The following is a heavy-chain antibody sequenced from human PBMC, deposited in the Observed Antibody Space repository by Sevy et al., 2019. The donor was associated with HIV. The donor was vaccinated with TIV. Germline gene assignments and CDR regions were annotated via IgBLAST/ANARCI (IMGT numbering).Heavy chain of an antibody. D-gene: IGHD3-22*01. J-gene: IGHJ4*02. CDR3: ARGGDFNDRSAKRDFDY. V-gene: IGHV3-33*01. Sequence: GGSLRLSCAASGFTFSNYGMHWVRQAPGKGLEWVAVIGKDGSNKYYADSLKGRFTISRDNSKNTLYLQMNSLRVEDTAVYFCARGGDFNDRSAKRDFDYWGQGTLVTVSS. CDR1: GFTFSNYG. CDR2: IGKDGSNK.